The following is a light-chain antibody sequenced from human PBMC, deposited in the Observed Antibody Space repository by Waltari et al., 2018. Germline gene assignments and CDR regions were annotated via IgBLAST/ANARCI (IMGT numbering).Light chain of an antibody. Sequence: DIQMTKPPASLSAPVGDRVPITCRASQSISSYLNWYQQKPGKAPKLLIYAATRLQSGVPSRFSGSGSGTDFTLTISSLQPEDFATYYCQQSYSTPPWTFGQGTKVEIK. V-gene: IGKV1-39*01. CDR1: QSISSY. CDR3: QQSYSTPPWT. CDR2: AAT. J-gene: IGKJ1*01.